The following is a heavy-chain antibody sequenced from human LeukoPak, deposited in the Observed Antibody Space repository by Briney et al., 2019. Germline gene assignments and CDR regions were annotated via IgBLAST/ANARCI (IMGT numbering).Heavy chain of an antibody. J-gene: IGHJ4*02. CDR3: ARDIAAAGFAC. D-gene: IGHD6-13*01. CDR1: GGSFSGYY. Sequence: SETLSLTCAVYGGSFSGYYWSWIRQPPGKGLEWIGEINHSGSTNYNPSLKSRVTISVDTSKNQFSLKLSSVTAADTAVYYCARDIAAAGFACWGQGTLVTVSS. V-gene: IGHV4-34*01. CDR2: INHSGST.